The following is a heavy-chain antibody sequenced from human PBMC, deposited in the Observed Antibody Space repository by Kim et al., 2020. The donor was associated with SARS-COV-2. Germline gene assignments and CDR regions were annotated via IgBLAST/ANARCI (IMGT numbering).Heavy chain of an antibody. V-gene: IGHV3-9*01. J-gene: IGHJ4*02. Sequence: GHADSVKGRLTISRDNAKTTMYLQMNGLRAEDTALYYCAKGWAVAANFDYWGQGTLVTVSS. D-gene: IGHD6-19*01. CDR3: AKGWAVAANFDY.